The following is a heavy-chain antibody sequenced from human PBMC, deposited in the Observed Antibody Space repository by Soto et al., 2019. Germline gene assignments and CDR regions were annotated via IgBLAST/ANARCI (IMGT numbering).Heavy chain of an antibody. Sequence: SETLSLTCTVSGGSISSYYWSWIRQPPGKGLEWIGYIYYSGSTNYNPSLKSRVTISVDTSKNQFSLKLSSVTAADTAVYYCARHLAMTFFDYWGQGTLVTVSS. J-gene: IGHJ4*02. CDR2: IYYSGST. V-gene: IGHV4-59*08. CDR1: GGSISSYY. CDR3: ARHLAMTFFDY. D-gene: IGHD5-18*01.